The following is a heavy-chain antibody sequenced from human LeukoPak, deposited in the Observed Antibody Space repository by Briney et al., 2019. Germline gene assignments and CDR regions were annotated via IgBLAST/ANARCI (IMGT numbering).Heavy chain of an antibody. CDR3: ARTYYDILTGYYAAYYYYMDV. V-gene: IGHV3-53*01. CDR1: GLTVSSNY. D-gene: IGHD3-9*01. Sequence: GGSLRLSCAASGLTVSSNYMSWVRQAPGKGLEWVSVIYSGGSTYYADSVKGRFTISRDNSKNTMYLQMNSLRAEDTAVYYCARTYYDILTGYYAAYYYYMDVWGKGTTVTVSS. J-gene: IGHJ6*03. CDR2: IYSGGST.